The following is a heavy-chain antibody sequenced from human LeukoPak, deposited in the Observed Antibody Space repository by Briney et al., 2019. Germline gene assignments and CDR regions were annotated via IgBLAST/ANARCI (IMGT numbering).Heavy chain of an antibody. Sequence: GGSLRLSCAASGFTFSSYSMNWVRQAPGKGLEWVSSISSSSSYIYYADSVKGRFTISRDNAKNSLYLQMNSLRAEDTAVYYCARDTRIHVQGVTQIGWYFDYWGQGTLVTVSS. CDR3: ARDTRIHVQGVTQIGWYFDY. D-gene: IGHD3-10*01. V-gene: IGHV3-21*01. J-gene: IGHJ4*02. CDR1: GFTFSSYS. CDR2: ISSSSSYI.